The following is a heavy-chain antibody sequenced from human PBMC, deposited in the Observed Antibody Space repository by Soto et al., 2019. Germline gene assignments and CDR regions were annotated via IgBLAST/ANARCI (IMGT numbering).Heavy chain of an antibody. D-gene: IGHD3-10*01. Sequence: ASVKVSCKVSGYTLTELSMHWVRQAPGKGLEWMGGFDPEDGETIYAQKFQGRVTMTEDTSTDTAYMELSSLRSEDTAVYYCATESYGSGSYVWFDPWVQETLVTVSS. CDR1: GYTLTELS. V-gene: IGHV1-24*01. CDR3: ATESYGSGSYVWFDP. J-gene: IGHJ5*02. CDR2: FDPEDGET.